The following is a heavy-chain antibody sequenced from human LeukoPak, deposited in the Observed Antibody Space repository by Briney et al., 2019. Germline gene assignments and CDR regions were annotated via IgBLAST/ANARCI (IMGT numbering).Heavy chain of an antibody. CDR2: IYSGGST. CDR1: GFTVSSNY. V-gene: IGHV3-53*01. D-gene: IGHD6-25*01. J-gene: IGHJ4*02. Sequence: GGSLRLSCAASGFTVSSNYMNWVRQAPGKGLEWVSVIYSGGSTYHADSVKGRFTISRDSSKNTLYLQMNTLRAEDTAVYYCARESSGYYFDYWGQGTLVTVSS. CDR3: ARESSGYYFDY.